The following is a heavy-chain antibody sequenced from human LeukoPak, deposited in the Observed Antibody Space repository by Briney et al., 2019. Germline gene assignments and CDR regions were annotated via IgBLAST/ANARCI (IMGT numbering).Heavy chain of an antibody. V-gene: IGHV3-53*01. Sequence: GGSLRLSCAGSGFALKSYSLSWVRQAPGKGLEWVSVIYSGGSTYYADSVKGRFTISRDNSKNTLYLQMNSLRAEDTAVYYCAAFDYWGQGTLVTVSS. J-gene: IGHJ4*02. CDR2: IYSGGST. CDR1: GFALKSYS. CDR3: AAFDY.